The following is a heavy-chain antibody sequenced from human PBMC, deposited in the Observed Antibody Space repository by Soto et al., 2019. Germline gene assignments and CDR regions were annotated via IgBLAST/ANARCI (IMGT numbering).Heavy chain of an antibody. D-gene: IGHD3-16*02. CDR2: IKSKPDGGTT. J-gene: IGHJ4*02. Sequence: EVQLVESGGGLVKPGGSLRLSCAASGFTFSNDWMSWVRQAPGKGLVWVGRIKSKPDGGTTDYAAPVKGRFTISRDDSKNTRYLQMDVPKTEDTAGYYCTTDISGSGSRRITDGGVIVDVDYWGQGTLVTVAA. CDR1: GFTFSNDW. CDR3: TTDISGSGSRRITDGGVIVDVDY. V-gene: IGHV3-15*01.